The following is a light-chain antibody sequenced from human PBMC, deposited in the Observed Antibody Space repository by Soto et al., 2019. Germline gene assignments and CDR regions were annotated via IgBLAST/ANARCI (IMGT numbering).Light chain of an antibody. CDR3: QQRSNWPPIT. CDR2: DAL. Sequence: EIVLTQSPATLYLSPGDRATLSCRASQSVDWYVAWYQQKPGQAPRLLIYDALKRATGTPDRFSGSGSGTDFTLTISRLEHEDFAVYYCQQRSNWPPITFCPGTKVDLK. J-gene: IGKJ3*01. V-gene: IGKV3-11*01. CDR1: QSVDWY.